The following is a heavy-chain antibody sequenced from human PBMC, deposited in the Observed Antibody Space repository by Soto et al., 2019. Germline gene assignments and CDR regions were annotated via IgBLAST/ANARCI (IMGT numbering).Heavy chain of an antibody. V-gene: IGHV4-59*01. J-gene: IGHJ4*02. D-gene: IGHD2-21*02. Sequence: SETLSLTCTVSGGSISSYYWSWIRQPPGKGLEWIGYIYYSGSTNYNTSLKSRVTISVDTSKNQFSLTLSSVTAADTAVYYCARGGDYVSRLFDYWGQGTLVTVSS. CDR1: GGSISSYY. CDR2: IYYSGST. CDR3: ARGGDYVSRLFDY.